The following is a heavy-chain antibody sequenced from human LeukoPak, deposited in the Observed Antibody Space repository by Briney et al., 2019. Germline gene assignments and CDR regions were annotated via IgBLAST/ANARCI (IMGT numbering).Heavy chain of an antibody. D-gene: IGHD4-17*01. V-gene: IGHV3-23*01. Sequence: GGSLRLSCAASGFTFNNYAINWVRQAPGKGLEWVSSMSGGGETTYYADSAKGRFTISRDNSQNTLYLQMNSLRAEDTAVYYCARDYADYVGYFFFDYWGQGTLVTVSS. J-gene: IGHJ4*02. CDR2: MSGGGETT. CDR1: GFTFNNYA. CDR3: ARDYADYVGYFFFDY.